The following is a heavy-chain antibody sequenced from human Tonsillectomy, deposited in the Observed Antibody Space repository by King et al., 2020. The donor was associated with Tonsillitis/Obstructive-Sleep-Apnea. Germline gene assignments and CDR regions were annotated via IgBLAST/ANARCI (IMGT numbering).Heavy chain of an antibody. Sequence: QLVQYGAEVKMPGESLQISCKGSGYIFMDYWIAWVRQMPGKGLEWRGIIYTGESDTRYSPSFHGQVTISADKSINTAFLQGSSLNTSDTAIYYCARNLLFDGDDFWCGYSFAYWGQGTLLTVSS. CDR1: GYIFMDYW. D-gene: IGHD3-3*01. V-gene: IGHV5-51*01. J-gene: IGHJ4*02. CDR2: IYTGESDT. CDR3: ARNLLFDGDDFWCGYSFAY.